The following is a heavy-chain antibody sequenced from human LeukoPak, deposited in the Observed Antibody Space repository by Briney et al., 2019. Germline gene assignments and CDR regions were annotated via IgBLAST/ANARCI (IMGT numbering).Heavy chain of an antibody. V-gene: IGHV3-30*04. J-gene: IGHJ4*02. CDR2: ISYDGSNK. D-gene: IGHD5-18*01. CDR1: GFTFSSYA. CDR3: AKPTVGYTYGPFDH. Sequence: PGGSLRLSCAASGFTFSSYAMHWVRQAPGKGLEWVAVISYDGSNKYYADSVKGRFTISRDNSKNTLYLQMNSLRADDTAVFYCAKPTVGYTYGPFDHWGPGILVIVSS.